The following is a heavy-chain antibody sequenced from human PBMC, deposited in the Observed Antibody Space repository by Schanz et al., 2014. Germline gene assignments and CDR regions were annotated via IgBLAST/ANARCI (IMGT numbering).Heavy chain of an antibody. CDR1: GFSFSTYG. CDR2: ISSSSMYI. D-gene: IGHD6-19*01. CDR3: VRDKKGFVAVAGRAPFDY. J-gene: IGHJ4*02. V-gene: IGHV3-21*02. Sequence: EVQLLESGGRLVQPGGSLRLSCAASGFSFSTYGMTWVRQAPGKGLEWVSSISSSSMYIYQADSMRGRFTISRDNAKNSLYLQVNNLSAEDTAVYYCVRDKKGFVAVAGRAPFDYWGQGTLVTVSS.